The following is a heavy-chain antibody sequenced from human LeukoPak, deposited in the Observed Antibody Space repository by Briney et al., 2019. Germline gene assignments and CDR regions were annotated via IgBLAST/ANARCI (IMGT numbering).Heavy chain of an antibody. CDR3: ARTQSQSGTYRYYFGY. D-gene: IGHD1-26*01. CDR2: IYYIRNT. V-gene: IGHV4-61*08. Sequence: PSETLSLACTVSGVSVGSAGYYWSWIRQPRGGGLEWIGYIYYIRNTNYNPSLKSRVTMSLDPSKNQFSLKLNSVTAADTAVYYCARTQSQSGTYRYYFGYWGQGTLVTVSS. CDR1: GVSVGSAGYY. J-gene: IGHJ4*02.